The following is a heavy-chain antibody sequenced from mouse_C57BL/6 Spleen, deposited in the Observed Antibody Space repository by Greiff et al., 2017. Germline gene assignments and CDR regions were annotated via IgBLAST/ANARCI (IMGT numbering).Heavy chain of an antibody. D-gene: IGHD2-4*01. V-gene: IGHV1-7*01. CDR2: INPSSGYT. CDR3: ARSSRDYGWFAY. CDR1: GYTFTSYW. Sequence: VQLQEPGAELAKPGASVKLSCKASGYTFTSYWMHWVKQRPGQGLEWIGYINPSSGYTKYNQKFKDKAPLTADKSSSTAYMQLSSLTYDDSAVYYCARSSRDYGWFAYWGQGTLVTVSS. J-gene: IGHJ3*01.